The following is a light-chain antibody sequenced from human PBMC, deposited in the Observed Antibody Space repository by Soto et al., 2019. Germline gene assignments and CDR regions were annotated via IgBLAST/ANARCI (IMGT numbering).Light chain of an antibody. Sequence: EIVLTQSPGTLSLSPGERATLSCRASQSVSSSYLAWYQQNRGHAPRLLIYGASSRAPGIPDRFGGSGSGTDFTLTISRLEPEDFAVYYCQQYGSSRWTFGPGTKVDIK. CDR1: QSVSSSY. V-gene: IGKV3-20*01. CDR2: GAS. J-gene: IGKJ1*01. CDR3: QQYGSSRWT.